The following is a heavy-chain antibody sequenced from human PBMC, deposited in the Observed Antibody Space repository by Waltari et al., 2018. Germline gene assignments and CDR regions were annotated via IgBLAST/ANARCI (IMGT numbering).Heavy chain of an antibody. J-gene: IGHJ6*02. CDR3: ARGNTKYGMDV. D-gene: IGHD3-10*01. Sequence: EVQLVESGGHLIQPGGSLRLYCAASSFHVSSYSMNWVRQAPGKGLEWVSILYHAGNTYYADSVKGRFTFSRDNSKNTLYLQMNSLRAEDTAVYYCARGNTKYGMDVWGQGTTVTVSS. CDR2: LYHAGNT. V-gene: IGHV3-53*01. CDR1: SFHVSSYS.